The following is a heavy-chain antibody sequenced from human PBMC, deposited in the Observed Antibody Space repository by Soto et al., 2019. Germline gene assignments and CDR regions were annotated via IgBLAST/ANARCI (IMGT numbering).Heavy chain of an antibody. D-gene: IGHD6-19*01. CDR1: GGSISAYN. V-gene: IGHV4-59*01. Sequence: SETLSLTCTVCGGSISAYNWNWIRQPPWKGLEWIGYIHHSGTTNYNPSLKSRVSISMDTSKNQFSLKLSSVTAVDTAVYYCARDSGGSSGWYRFDPWGQRNLITVPS. CDR3: ARDSGGSSGWYRFDP. J-gene: IGHJ5*02. CDR2: IHHSGTT.